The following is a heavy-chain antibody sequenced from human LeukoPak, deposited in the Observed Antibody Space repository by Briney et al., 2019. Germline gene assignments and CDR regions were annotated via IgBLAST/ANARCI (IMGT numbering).Heavy chain of an antibody. CDR1: GFTFSIYE. CDR2: ISSSGSTI. V-gene: IGHV3-48*03. Sequence: GGSLRLSCAASGFTFSIYEMKLVRQAPGKGLEWVSYISSSGSTIYYADSVKGRFTISRDNAKNSLYLQMNSLRAEDTAVYYCASHDYGDYAYYFDYWGQGTLVTVSS. CDR3: ASHDYGDYAYYFDY. D-gene: IGHD4-17*01. J-gene: IGHJ4*02.